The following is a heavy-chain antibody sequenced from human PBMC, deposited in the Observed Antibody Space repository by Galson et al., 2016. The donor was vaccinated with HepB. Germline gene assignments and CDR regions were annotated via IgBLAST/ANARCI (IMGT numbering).Heavy chain of an antibody. J-gene: IGHJ5*02. CDR2: IYYSGST. D-gene: IGHD2/OR15-2a*01. Sequence: SETLSLTCTVSGGSISTYYWSWIRQPPGKGLEWIGYIYYSGSTNYNPSLRSRVTISVDTSNNQFSLQLSSVTAADTAVYYCARVRCSTFRCQNWFDPWGQGTLVTVSS. V-gene: IGHV4-59*01. CDR3: ARVRCSTFRCQNWFDP. CDR1: GGSISTYY.